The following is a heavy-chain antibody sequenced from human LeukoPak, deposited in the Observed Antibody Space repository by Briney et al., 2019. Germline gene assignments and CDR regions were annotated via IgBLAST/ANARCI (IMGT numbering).Heavy chain of an antibody. Sequence: GGSLRLSCAASGFTFSSYEMNWVRQAPGKGLEWVSYISSSGSSIYYAASVKGRFTISRDNAKNSLYLQMNSLRAEDTAVYYCARMRPEFDYWGQGTLVTVSS. CDR2: ISSSGSSI. CDR1: GFTFSSYE. J-gene: IGHJ4*02. CDR3: ARMRPEFDY. D-gene: IGHD6-6*01. V-gene: IGHV3-48*03.